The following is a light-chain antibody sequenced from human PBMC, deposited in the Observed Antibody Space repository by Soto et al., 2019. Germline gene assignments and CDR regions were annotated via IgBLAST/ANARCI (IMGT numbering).Light chain of an antibody. J-gene: IGKJ2*01. V-gene: IGKV1-39*01. CDR2: AAS. Sequence: DIQMTQSPSSLSASVGDRVTITCRARQSISSYLNWYQQKPGKAPKLLIYAASTLQSGVPSRFSGSGSGTDFTLTISSLQPEDFATYYCQQSYSALYPFGQGTKLEIK. CDR3: QQSYSALYP. CDR1: QSISSY.